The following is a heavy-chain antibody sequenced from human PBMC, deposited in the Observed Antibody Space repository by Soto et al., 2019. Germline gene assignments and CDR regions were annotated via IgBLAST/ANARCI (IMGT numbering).Heavy chain of an antibody. CDR3: ARERGVVTAIPYYYYYGMDV. J-gene: IGHJ6*02. V-gene: IGHV4-4*07. Sequence: SETLSLTSNLSGGSISSYYWSWIRQPAGKGLEWIGSIYTSGSTNYNPSLKSRVTMSVDTSKNQFSLKLSSVTAADTAVYYCARERGVVTAIPYYYYYGMDVWGQGTTVTVSS. CDR1: GGSISSYY. CDR2: IYTSGST. D-gene: IGHD2-21*02.